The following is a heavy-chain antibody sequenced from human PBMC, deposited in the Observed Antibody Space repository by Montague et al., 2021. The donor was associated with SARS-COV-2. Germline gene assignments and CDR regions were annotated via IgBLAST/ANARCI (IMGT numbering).Heavy chain of an antibody. CDR1: GFTFTDYA. J-gene: IGHJ4*02. D-gene: IGHD3-10*01. CDR2: ISYHGANK. CDR3: ARGLYYGLGTYHEYILWF. Sequence: SLRLSCAASGFTFTDYAFHWVRQAPGKGLEWVAFISYHGANKYYVDSVKGRFSVSRDTSKNTLYLQVDSLRVEDTAVYYCARGLYYGLGTYHEYILWFWGQGTLVTVSS. V-gene: IGHV3-30-3*01.